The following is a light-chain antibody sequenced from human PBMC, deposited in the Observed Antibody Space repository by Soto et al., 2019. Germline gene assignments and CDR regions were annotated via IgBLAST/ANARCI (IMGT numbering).Light chain of an antibody. V-gene: IGLV1-47*01. CDR2: KNN. CDR1: SSNIGNFY. Sequence: QAVVTQPPSASGTPGQRVTISCSGSSSNIGNFYVYWYQQLPGTARKLLIYKNNQRPLGVPDRFSGSKSGTSASLAISGLRSEDEADYYCAAGDDSLSGPGVFGGGTQLTVL. CDR3: AAGDDSLSGPGV. J-gene: IGLJ7*01.